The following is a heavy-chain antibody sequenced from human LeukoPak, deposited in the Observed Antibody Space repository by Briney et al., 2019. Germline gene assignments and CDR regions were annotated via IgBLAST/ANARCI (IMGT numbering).Heavy chain of an antibody. CDR3: ARDLGRGGPNLRFGSWFDP. CDR2: INHSGST. Sequence: ASETLSLTCAVYGGSFSGYYWSWIRQPPGKGLEWIGEINHSGSTNYNPSLKSRVTISVDTSKNQFSLKLSSVTAADTAVYYCARDLGRGGPNLRFGSWFDPWGQGTLVTVSS. CDR1: GGSFSGYY. D-gene: IGHD3-3*01. J-gene: IGHJ5*02. V-gene: IGHV4-34*01.